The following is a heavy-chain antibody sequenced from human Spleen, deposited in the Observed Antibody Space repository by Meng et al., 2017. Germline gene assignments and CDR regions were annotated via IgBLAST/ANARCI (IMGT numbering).Heavy chain of an antibody. V-gene: IGHV4-34*01. J-gene: IGHJ4*02. CDR3: ARGPTTMAHDFDY. CDR2: INHSGST. CDR1: GGSLSDYY. D-gene: IGHD4-11*01. Sequence: QVRLRTGGDGMCMPSETRSLHCVVSGGSLSDYYWSWILQPPGKGLEWIGEINHSGSTNYNPSLERRATISVDTSQNNLSLKLSSVTAADSAVYYCARGPTTMAHDFDYWGQGTLVTVSS.